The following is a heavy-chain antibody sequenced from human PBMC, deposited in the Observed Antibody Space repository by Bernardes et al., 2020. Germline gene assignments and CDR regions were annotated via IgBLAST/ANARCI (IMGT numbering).Heavy chain of an antibody. D-gene: IGHD2-21*01. CDR2: ISGSGIST. CDR1: GFIFSSYA. J-gene: IGHJ4*02. CDR3: AKTSVASPPLDS. Sequence: GGSLRLSCAASGFIFSSYAMSWVRQAPGKGLEWVSRISGSGISTNYADSVKGRFTISRDNSKNTLFLQVNSLSFEDTAIYYCAKTSVASPPLDSWGQGTLVTVSS. V-gene: IGHV3-23*01.